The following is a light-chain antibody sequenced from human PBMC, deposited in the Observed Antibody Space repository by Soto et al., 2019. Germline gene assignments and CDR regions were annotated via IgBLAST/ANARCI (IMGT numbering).Light chain of an antibody. CDR2: GAS. V-gene: IGKV3-15*01. CDR1: QSVSSN. J-gene: IGKJ1*01. Sequence: EIVMTQSPATLSVSPGERATLSCRASQSVSSNLAWYQQKPGQAPRLLIYGASTRATGIPTRFSGSGSGTEFTLTISSLQSEDFAVNYCQQYNNWWTFGQGTKV. CDR3: QQYNNWWT.